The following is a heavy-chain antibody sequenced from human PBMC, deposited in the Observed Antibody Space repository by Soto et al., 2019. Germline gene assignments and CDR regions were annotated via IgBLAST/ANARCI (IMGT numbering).Heavy chain of an antibody. V-gene: IGHV1-3*05. Sequence: QVQLVQSGAVEKKPGASVKVSCKTSGYTFTTYGMHWVRQAPGQRPEWVGWINAGSGKTKYSQRFQGRVSITRDTSASTVYVDLSRLRSEDTAVYYCTVTTKTSYVDYWGQGTLVIVSS. CDR3: TVTTKTSYVDY. CDR2: INAGSGKT. D-gene: IGHD4-17*01. J-gene: IGHJ4*02. CDR1: GYTFTTYG.